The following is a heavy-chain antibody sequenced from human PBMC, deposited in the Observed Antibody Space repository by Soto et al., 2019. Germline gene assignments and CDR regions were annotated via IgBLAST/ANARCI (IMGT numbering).Heavy chain of an antibody. J-gene: IGHJ5*02. Sequence: QVQLVQSGAEVKKPGASVKVSCKASGYMFSTYDINWVRQAPGQGLEWMGWLNPNSGNTGYAQKFQGRGTMTRNTSIHTAYMELSSLGSDDTAVYYCARDHRYNWNDEGWFDPWGQGTLVTVSS. D-gene: IGHD1-20*01. CDR3: ARDHRYNWNDEGWFDP. CDR1: GYMFSTYD. CDR2: LNPNSGNT. V-gene: IGHV1-8*01.